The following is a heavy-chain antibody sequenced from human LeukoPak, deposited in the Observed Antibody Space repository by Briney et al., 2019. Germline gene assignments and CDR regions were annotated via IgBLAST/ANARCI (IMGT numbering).Heavy chain of an antibody. Sequence: LSQTLSLTCAISGDSVSSNSAAWHWIRQSPSRGLEWLGRTYYRSKWYNDYAVSVKSRITINPDTSKNQFSLQLNSVTPEDTAVYYCARYRSQQWLALTIPYGMDVWGQGTTVTVSS. CDR2: TYYRSKWYN. D-gene: IGHD6-19*01. J-gene: IGHJ6*02. V-gene: IGHV6-1*01. CDR1: GDSVSSNSAA. CDR3: ARYRSQQWLALTIPYGMDV.